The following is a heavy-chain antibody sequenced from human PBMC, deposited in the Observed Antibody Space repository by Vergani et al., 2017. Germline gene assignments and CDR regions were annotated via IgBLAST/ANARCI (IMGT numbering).Heavy chain of an antibody. CDR3: ARQRRWFDP. D-gene: IGHD6-25*01. CDR2: ISYDGSNK. Sequence: QVQLVESGGGVVQPGRSLRLSCAASGFTFSSYGMHWVRQAPGKGLEWVAVISYDGSNKYYADSVKGRFTISRDNSKNTLYLQMNSLRAEDTAVYYCARQRRWFDPWGQGTLVTVSS. CDR1: GFTFSSYG. J-gene: IGHJ5*02. V-gene: IGHV3-30*03.